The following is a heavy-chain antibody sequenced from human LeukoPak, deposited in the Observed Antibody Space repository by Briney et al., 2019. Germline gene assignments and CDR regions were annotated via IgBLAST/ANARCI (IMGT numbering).Heavy chain of an antibody. CDR2: IHASGST. CDR1: GGSISNYY. J-gene: IGHJ6*02. Sequence: SETLSLTCTVSGGSISNYYWSWIRQPAGKGLEWIGRIHASGSTYYNPSLRSRVTMSVDTSKNQFSLKLSSVTAADTAVYYCARQPHAEDVWGQGTTVTVSS. CDR3: ARQPHAEDV. V-gene: IGHV4-4*07.